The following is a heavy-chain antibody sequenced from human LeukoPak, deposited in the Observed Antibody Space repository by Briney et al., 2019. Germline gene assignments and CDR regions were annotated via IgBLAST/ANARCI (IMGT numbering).Heavy chain of an antibody. Sequence: GASVKVSCKASGYTFTGYYMHWVRQAPGQGLEWMGRINPNSGGTNYAQKLQGRVTMTTDTSTSTAYMELRSLRSDDTAVYYCARVVVTQDNPDYWGQGTLVTVSS. CDR2: INPNSGGT. V-gene: IGHV1-2*06. CDR1: GYTFTGYY. D-gene: IGHD4-23*01. CDR3: ARVVVTQDNPDY. J-gene: IGHJ4*02.